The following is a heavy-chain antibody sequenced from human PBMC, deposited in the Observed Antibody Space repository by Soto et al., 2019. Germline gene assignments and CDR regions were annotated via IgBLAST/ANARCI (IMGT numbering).Heavy chain of an antibody. J-gene: IGHJ4*02. CDR3: ARELHSGYDLVLDY. CDR1: GGSISSGGYY. D-gene: IGHD5-12*01. CDR2: IYYSGST. V-gene: IGHV4-31*03. Sequence: SETLSLTCTVSGGSISSGGYYWSWIRQHPGKGLEWIGYIYYSGSTYYNPSLKSRVTISVDTSKNQFSLKLSSVTAADTAVYYCARELHSGYDLVLDYWGQGTLVTVSS.